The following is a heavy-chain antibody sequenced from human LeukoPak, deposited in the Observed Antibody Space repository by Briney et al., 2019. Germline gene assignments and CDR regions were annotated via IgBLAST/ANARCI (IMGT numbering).Heavy chain of an antibody. Sequence: ASVRVSCKTSGYTFSNFGINWVRQAPGQGLEWMVWINPRSGGTNSAQRFQGRVTMTRDTSIDTAYMELSRLTSDDTAVYYCARGWVDSYGSEGMDVWGQGTTVTVSS. J-gene: IGHJ6*02. CDR1: GYTFSNFG. V-gene: IGHV1-2*02. CDR3: ARGWVDSYGSEGMDV. D-gene: IGHD5-18*01. CDR2: INPRSGGT.